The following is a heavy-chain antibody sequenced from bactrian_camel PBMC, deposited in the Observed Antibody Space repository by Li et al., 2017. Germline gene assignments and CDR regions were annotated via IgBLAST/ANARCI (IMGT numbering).Heavy chain of an antibody. CDR1: KYSTHC. CDR3: AARRRGSCLLDWTLYEN. J-gene: IGHJ4*01. Sequence: HVQLVESGGGSVQAGGSLRLSCGASKYSTHCMGWFRQAPGKGREGVAVITDGTTSYTDSVKGRFTISQDNAKSNLYLQMNSLKPEDAATYYCAARRRGSCLLDWTLYENWGQGTQVTVS. CDR2: ITDGTT. V-gene: IGHV3S68*01. D-gene: IGHD2*01.